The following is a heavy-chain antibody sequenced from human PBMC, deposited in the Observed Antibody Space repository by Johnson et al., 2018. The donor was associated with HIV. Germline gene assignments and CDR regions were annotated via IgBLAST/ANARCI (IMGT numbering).Heavy chain of an antibody. Sequence: VQLVESGGGLVQPGGSLRLSCAASGFTFSSYAMSWVRQAPGKGLEWVSAISSGGGTTSYSDSVKGRFTISRDNAKNSLYLQMNSLTVEDSALYYCARDPTTQNSRLTGDFGAFDIWGQGTMVTVSS. CDR3: ARDPTTQNSRLTGDFGAFDI. CDR2: ISSGGGTT. CDR1: GFTFSSYA. J-gene: IGHJ3*02. D-gene: IGHD7-27*01. V-gene: IGHV3-23*04.